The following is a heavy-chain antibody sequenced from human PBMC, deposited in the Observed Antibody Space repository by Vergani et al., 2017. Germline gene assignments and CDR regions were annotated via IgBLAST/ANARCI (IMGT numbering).Heavy chain of an antibody. CDR3: ARHDMVRGVTEEDAFDI. Sequence: VQLVQSGAEVKKPGASVKVSCKASGYTFTNYYIHWVRQAPGQGLEWMGIIYPGDSDTRYSPSFQGQVTISADKSISTAYLQWSSLKASDTAMYYCARHDMVRGVTEEDAFDIWGQGTMVTVSS. D-gene: IGHD3-10*01. CDR2: IYPGDSDT. J-gene: IGHJ3*02. CDR1: GYTFTNYY. V-gene: IGHV5-51*01.